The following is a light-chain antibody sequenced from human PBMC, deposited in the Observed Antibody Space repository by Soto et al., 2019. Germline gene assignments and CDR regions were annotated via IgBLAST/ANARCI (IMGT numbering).Light chain of an antibody. CDR1: SSDVGSYNY. Sequence: QSALTQPASVSGSPGQSITISCTGTSSDVGSYNYVSWYQQHPGKAPKLMIYDVSNRPSGVSNRFSGSKSGNTASPTISGLQAEDEADYYCSSYTTSSSDVFGTGTKLTVL. J-gene: IGLJ1*01. CDR2: DVS. CDR3: SSYTTSSSDV. V-gene: IGLV2-14*01.